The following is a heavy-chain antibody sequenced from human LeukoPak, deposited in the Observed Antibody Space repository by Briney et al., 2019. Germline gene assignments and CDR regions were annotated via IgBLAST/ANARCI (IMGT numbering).Heavy chain of an antibody. Sequence: ASVKVSCKASGYTFTSYGISWVRQAPGQGLEWMGWISAYNGNTNYAQKLQGRVTMTTDTYTSTAYMELRIQRSEDTAVYYCARRDPIVGATFPLDYWGQGTLVTVSS. CDR2: ISAYNGNT. CDR3: ARRDPIVGATFPLDY. D-gene: IGHD1-26*01. J-gene: IGHJ4*02. V-gene: IGHV1-18*01. CDR1: GYTFTSYG.